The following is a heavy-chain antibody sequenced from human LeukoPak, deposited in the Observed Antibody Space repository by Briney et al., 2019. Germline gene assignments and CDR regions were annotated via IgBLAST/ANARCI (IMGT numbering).Heavy chain of an antibody. V-gene: IGHV4-59*01. D-gene: IGHD6-6*01. J-gene: IGHJ4*02. Sequence: SETLSLSCTVSGGSISSYYWSWSRQPPGKGREWIGYIYYTGSTNYNPSLTSRVNISVDTSKNQFSLNLTSVTAADTAVYYCARWGSIAVARFDYWGQGTLVTVSS. CDR2: IYYTGST. CDR1: GGSISSYY. CDR3: ARWGSIAVARFDY.